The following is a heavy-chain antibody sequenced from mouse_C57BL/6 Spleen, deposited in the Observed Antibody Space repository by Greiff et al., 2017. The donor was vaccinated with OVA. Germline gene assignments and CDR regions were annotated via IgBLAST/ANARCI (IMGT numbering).Heavy chain of an antibody. J-gene: IGHJ4*01. CDR2: IYPRSGTT. CDR3: ARGGGNYYAMDY. Sequence: VQLQQSGAELARPGASVKLSCKASGYTFTSYGISWVKQRTGQGLEWIGEIYPRSGTTYYNEKFKGKATLTADKSSSTAYMELRSLTSEDSAVYFCARGGGNYYAMDYWGQGTSVTVSS. V-gene: IGHV1-81*01. CDR1: GYTFTSYG.